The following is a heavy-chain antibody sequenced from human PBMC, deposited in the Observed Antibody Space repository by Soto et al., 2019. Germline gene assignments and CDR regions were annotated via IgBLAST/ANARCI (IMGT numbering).Heavy chain of an antibody. Sequence: GGSLRLSCAASGFTFSDYYMSWIRQAPGKGLEWVSYISSSSYTNYADSVKGRFTISRDNAKNSLYLQMNSLRAEDTAVYYCARDGVAAAGTSSAFDPWGQGTLVTVSS. J-gene: IGHJ5*02. D-gene: IGHD6-13*01. CDR1: GFTFSDYY. V-gene: IGHV3-11*06. CDR3: ARDGVAAAGTSSAFDP. CDR2: ISSSSYT.